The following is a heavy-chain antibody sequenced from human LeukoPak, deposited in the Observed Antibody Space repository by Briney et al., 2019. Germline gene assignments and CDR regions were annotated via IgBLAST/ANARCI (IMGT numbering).Heavy chain of an antibody. J-gene: IGHJ4*02. V-gene: IGHV3-30*18. CDR1: GFTFSSYG. Sequence: GGSLRLSCAASGFTFSSYGMHWVRQAPGKGLEWVAVISYDGSNKYYADSVKGRFTISRDNSKNTLYLQMNSLRAEDTAVYYCAKAWPTYYYDSSGYYRDYYFDYWGQGTLVTASS. CDR3: AKAWPTYYYDSSGYYRDYYFDY. CDR2: ISYDGSNK. D-gene: IGHD3-22*01.